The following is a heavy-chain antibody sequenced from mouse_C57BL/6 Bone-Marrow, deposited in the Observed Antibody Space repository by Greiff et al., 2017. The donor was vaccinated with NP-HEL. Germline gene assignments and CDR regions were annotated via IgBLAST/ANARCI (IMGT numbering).Heavy chain of an antibody. D-gene: IGHD1-1*01. J-gene: IGHJ4*01. CDR1: GFTFSSYA. V-gene: IGHV5-9-1*02. CDR3: TRAPLTTVPYYYAMDY. CDR2: ISSGGDYI. Sequence: DVMLVESGEGLVKPGGSLKLSCAASGFTFSSYAMSWVRQTPEKRLEWVAYISSGGDYIYYADTVKGRFTISRDNARNTLYLQMSSLKSEDTAMYYCTRAPLTTVPYYYAMDYWGQGTSVTVSS.